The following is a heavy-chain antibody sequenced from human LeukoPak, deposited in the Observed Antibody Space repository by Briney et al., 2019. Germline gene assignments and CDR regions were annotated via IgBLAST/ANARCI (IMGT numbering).Heavy chain of an antibody. Sequence: GGSLRLSCAASGFTFSDYYMSWIRQTPGKGLEWLSYISSSSSDTNYADSVKGRFTISRDNAKNSLYLQMNSLRAEDTALYYCASWVAASTRWFDYWGQGTLVTVSS. V-gene: IGHV3-11*03. J-gene: IGHJ4*02. D-gene: IGHD2-15*01. CDR3: ASWVAASTRWFDY. CDR1: GFTFSDYY. CDR2: ISSSSSDT.